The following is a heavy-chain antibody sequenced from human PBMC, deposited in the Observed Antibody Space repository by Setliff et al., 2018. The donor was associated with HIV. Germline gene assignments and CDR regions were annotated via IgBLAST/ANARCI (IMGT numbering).Heavy chain of an antibody. D-gene: IGHD3-3*01. CDR3: ARDNYYNFWSGYWTDY. CDR2: IYSSGNT. CDR1: GGSVTDYF. V-gene: IGHV4-59*02. J-gene: IGHJ4*01. Sequence: SETLSLTCTVSGGSVTDYFWNWIRQPPGKGLEWIGYIYSSGNTNYNPSLESRVSISLDTSKNQFSLRLSSVTATDTAVYYCARDNYYNFWSGYWTDYWGHGTLVTVSS.